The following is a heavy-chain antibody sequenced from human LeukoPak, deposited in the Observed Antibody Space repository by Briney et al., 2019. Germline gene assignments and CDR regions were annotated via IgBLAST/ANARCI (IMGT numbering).Heavy chain of an antibody. Sequence: ASVKDSCKASGYTFTSYYMHWVRQAPRQGLEWMGIINPSGGSTSYAQKFQGRVTMARDTSTSTVYMELSSLRSEDTAVYYCARSAAGPYGAFDYWGQGTLVTVSS. CDR2: INPSGGST. CDR1: GYTFTSYY. D-gene: IGHD6-13*01. V-gene: IGHV1-46*03. CDR3: ARSAAGPYGAFDY. J-gene: IGHJ4*02.